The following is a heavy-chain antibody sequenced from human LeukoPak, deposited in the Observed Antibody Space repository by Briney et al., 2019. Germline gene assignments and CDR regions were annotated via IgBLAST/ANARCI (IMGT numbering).Heavy chain of an antibody. CDR3: AKSKAAVAGTPDY. CDR1: GFTFCTYA. Sequence: GSLRLSCAASGFTFCTYAMSWARQAPGEGLEWVSGISGSGGSTYYADSVKGRFTISRDNSKDTLYLQTNSLRAEDTAVYYCAKSKAAVAGTPDYWGQGTLVTVSS. D-gene: IGHD6-19*01. CDR2: ISGSGGST. J-gene: IGHJ4*02. V-gene: IGHV3-23*01.